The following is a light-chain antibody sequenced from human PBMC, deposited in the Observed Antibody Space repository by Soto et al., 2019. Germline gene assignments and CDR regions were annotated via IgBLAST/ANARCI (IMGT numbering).Light chain of an antibody. V-gene: IGKV3-15*01. CDR1: QSVSSD. Sequence: ELAMTQSPATLSVSPGERATLSCRASQSVSSDLAWYQQKPGQAPRLLMYGASARAAGIPARFSGSWSGTEFTLTINSLQSEDSAVYYCQHYQNWHTFGGGTKVDIK. CDR3: QHYQNWHT. J-gene: IGKJ4*01. CDR2: GAS.